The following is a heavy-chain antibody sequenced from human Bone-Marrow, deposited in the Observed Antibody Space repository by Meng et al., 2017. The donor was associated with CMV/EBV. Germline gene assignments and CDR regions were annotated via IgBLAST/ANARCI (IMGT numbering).Heavy chain of an antibody. J-gene: IGHJ4*02. CDR1: GFTFSSYA. CDR3: ARGSGYYDFWSGYYDSHIDY. D-gene: IGHD3-3*01. CDR2: ISYDGSNK. V-gene: IGHV3-30*04. Sequence: GGSLRLSCAASGFTFSSYAMHWVRQAPGKGLEWVAVISYDGSNKYYADSVKGRFTISRDNSKNTLYLQMNSLRAEDTAVYYCARGSGYYDFWSGYYDSHIDYWGQGTRVTGSS.